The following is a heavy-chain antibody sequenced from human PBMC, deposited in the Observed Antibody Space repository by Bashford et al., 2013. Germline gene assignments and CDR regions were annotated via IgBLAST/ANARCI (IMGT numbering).Heavy chain of an antibody. Sequence: VRQAPGKGLEWVSYISSTSSVISYAGSAQGRFIISRDNAKNSLYLRMNNLRPEDTGTYYCVRVVRSSFGMDVWGQGDPRSPSP. CDR2: ISSTSSVI. V-gene: IGHV3-48*03. D-gene: IGHD2-2*01. CDR3: VRVVRSSFGMDV. J-gene: IGHJ6*02.